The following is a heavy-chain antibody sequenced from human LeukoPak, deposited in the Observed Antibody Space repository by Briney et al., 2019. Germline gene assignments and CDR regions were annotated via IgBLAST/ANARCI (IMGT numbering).Heavy chain of an antibody. D-gene: IGHD4-17*01. J-gene: IGHJ4*02. CDR2: IKQGGSEK. CDR3: ARALEVDYGDYGWTDY. CDR1: GFTFSSYW. Sequence: GGSLRLSCAASGFTFSSYWMSWVRQAPGKGLEWVANIKQGGSEKYYVDSVKGRFTISRDNAKNSLYLQMNSLRAEDTAVYYCARALEVDYGDYGWTDYWGQGTLVTVSS. V-gene: IGHV3-7*01.